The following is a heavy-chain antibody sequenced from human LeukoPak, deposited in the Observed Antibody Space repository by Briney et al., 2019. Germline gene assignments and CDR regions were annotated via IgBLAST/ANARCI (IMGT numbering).Heavy chain of an antibody. V-gene: IGHV1-46*01. J-gene: IGHJ4*02. CDR3: ARDRRFLELEFDY. D-gene: IGHD3-3*01. CDR1: GYTFTSYY. Sequence: ASVPVSCTASGYTFTSYYMHWVRQAPGQELEWMGIINPSGGSKSYAQKFQGRVTMTRDTSTSTVYMELSSLRSEDTAVYYCARDRRFLELEFDYWGQGTLVTVSS. CDR2: INPSGGSK.